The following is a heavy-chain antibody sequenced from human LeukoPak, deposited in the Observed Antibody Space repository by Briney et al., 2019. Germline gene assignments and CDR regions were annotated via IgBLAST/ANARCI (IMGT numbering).Heavy chain of an antibody. CDR2: IYTSGNT. CDR1: GGSMSTYC. J-gene: IGHJ5*02. D-gene: IGHD3-10*01. CDR3: ARHYGSGMDYFDP. Sequence: SETLSLTCTVSGGSMSTYCWSWIRQPAGKGLEWIGRIYTSGNTNYNPSLNSRVTISVDTSKNQCSLKLTSVTAADTAVYYCARHYGSGMDYFDPWGQGTLVTVSS. V-gene: IGHV4-4*07.